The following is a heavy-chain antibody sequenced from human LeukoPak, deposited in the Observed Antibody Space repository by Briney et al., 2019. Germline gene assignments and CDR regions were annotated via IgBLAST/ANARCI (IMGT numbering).Heavy chain of an antibody. V-gene: IGHV4-59*01. CDR3: ARLSAWWLADY. J-gene: IGHJ4*02. Sequence: PSETLSLTCTVSGGSISSYYWSWIRQPPGKGLEWIGYIYYSGSTNYNPSLKSRVTISVDTSKNQFSLKLSSVTAADTAVYYCARLSAWWLADYWGQGTQVTVSS. CDR2: IYYSGST. D-gene: IGHD2-15*01. CDR1: GGSISSYY.